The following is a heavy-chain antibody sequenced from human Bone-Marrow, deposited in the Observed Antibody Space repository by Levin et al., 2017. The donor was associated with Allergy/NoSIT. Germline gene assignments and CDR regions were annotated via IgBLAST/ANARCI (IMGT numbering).Heavy chain of an antibody. V-gene: IGHV3-21*01. D-gene: IGHD1-26*01. CDR2: ISYSSTYI. CDR3: VRGIGSYYAGSY. CDR1: GFTFSSYR. Sequence: ETLSLTCVASGFTFSSYRMNWVRQAPGKGLEWVSSISYSSTYIYYADSVEGRFTISRDNAKNSLYLQMNSLRAEDTAVYYCVRGIGSYYAGSYWGQGTLVIVSS. J-gene: IGHJ4*02.